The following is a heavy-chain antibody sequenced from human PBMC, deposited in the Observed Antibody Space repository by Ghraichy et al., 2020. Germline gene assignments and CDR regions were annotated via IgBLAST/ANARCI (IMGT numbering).Heavy chain of an antibody. CDR1: GGSISSYY. V-gene: IGHV4-4*07. CDR3: ARGAPPRGYSYGYDY. D-gene: IGHD5-18*01. J-gene: IGHJ4*02. Sequence: LSLTCTVSGGSISSYYWSWIRQPAGKGLEWIGRIYTSGSTNYNPSLKSRVTMSVDTSKNQFSLKLSSVTAADTAVYYCARGAPPRGYSYGYDYWGQGTLVTVSS. CDR2: IYTSGST.